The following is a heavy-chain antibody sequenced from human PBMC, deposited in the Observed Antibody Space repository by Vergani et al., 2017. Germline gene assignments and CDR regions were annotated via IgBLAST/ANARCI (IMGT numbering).Heavy chain of an antibody. D-gene: IGHD1-26*01. CDR3: AKDRANSGAYPIDF. CDR2: INPTRGVT. V-gene: IGHV1-2*02. J-gene: IGHJ4*02. CDR1: GYTFTGYF. Sequence: QVRLMQSAAEVKTPGASVRVSCKASGYTFTGYFIHWVRQASGQGLEWMGWINPTRGVTNYGQKFHGRVTMTSDTSTNTVYMELSRLKSDDTALYYCAKDRANSGAYPIDFWGPGTLVTVSS.